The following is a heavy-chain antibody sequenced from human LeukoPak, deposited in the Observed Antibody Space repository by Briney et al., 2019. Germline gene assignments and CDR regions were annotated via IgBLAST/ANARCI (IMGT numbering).Heavy chain of an antibody. V-gene: IGHV3-53*01. CDR2: IYSGGST. Sequence: GGSLRLSCAASGFTFSSYEMNWVRQAPGKGLEWVSVIYSGGSTYYADSVKGRFTISRDNSKNTLYLQMNSLRAEDTAVYYCARGEYCSSTSCYLGYWGQGTLVTVSS. CDR1: GFTFSSYE. CDR3: ARGEYCSSTSCYLGY. J-gene: IGHJ4*02. D-gene: IGHD2-2*01.